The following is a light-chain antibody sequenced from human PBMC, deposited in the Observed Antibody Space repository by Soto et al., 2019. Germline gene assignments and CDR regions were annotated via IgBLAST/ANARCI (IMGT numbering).Light chain of an antibody. CDR2: DTN. V-gene: IGKV3-11*01. Sequence: EIVLTQSPATLSLSPGETATLSCRASQSVSNYLAWYQQRRGQAPRLLIYDTNNRAAGIPARFSGSGSGTDFTLTISSLEPEDFAVYYCQQYFSIPMFTFAQGTKLQIK. J-gene: IGKJ2*01. CDR3: QQYFSIPMFT. CDR1: QSVSNY.